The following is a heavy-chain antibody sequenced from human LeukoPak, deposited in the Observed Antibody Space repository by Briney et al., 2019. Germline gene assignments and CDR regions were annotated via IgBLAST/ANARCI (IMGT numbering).Heavy chain of an antibody. V-gene: IGHV4-34*01. CDR3: ARQSVPGWIQRWNAFDI. CDR2: INHSGST. D-gene: IGHD5-18*01. CDR1: GGSFSGYY. Sequence: TSETLSLTCAVYGGSFSGYYWSWIRQPPGKGLEWIGEINHSGSTNYNPSLKSRVTISVDTSKNQFSLKLSSVTAADTAVYYCARQSVPGWIQRWNAFDIWGQGTMVTVSS. J-gene: IGHJ3*02.